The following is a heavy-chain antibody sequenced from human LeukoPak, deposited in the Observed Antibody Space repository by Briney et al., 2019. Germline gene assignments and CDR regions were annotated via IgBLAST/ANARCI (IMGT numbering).Heavy chain of an antibody. V-gene: IGHV5-10-1*01. CDR1: GYSFTSYW. J-gene: IGHJ5*02. D-gene: IGHD2-2*01. CDR2: IDPSDSYT. Sequence: AESLKISCKGSGYSFTSYWISWVRQMPGKGLEWMGRIDPSDSYTNYSPSFQGHVTISADKSISTAYLQWSSLKASDTAMYYCARHSGDCSSTSCYGGGWFDPWGQGTLVTVSS. CDR3: ARHSGDCSSTSCYGGGWFDP.